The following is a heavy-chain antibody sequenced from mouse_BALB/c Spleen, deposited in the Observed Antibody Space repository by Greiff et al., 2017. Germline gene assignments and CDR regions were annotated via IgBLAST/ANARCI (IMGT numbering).Heavy chain of an antibody. J-gene: IGHJ4*01. Sequence: EVMLMESGGGLVQPGGSLKLSCAASGFTFSSYTMSWVRQTPEKRLEWVAYISNGGGSTYYPDTVKGRFTISRDNAKNTLYLQMSSLKSEDTAMYYCARRGNDYDVGYYAMDYWGQGTSVTVSS. CDR3: ARRGNDYDVGYYAMDY. CDR1: GFTFSSYT. V-gene: IGHV5-12-2*01. CDR2: ISNGGGST. D-gene: IGHD2-4*01.